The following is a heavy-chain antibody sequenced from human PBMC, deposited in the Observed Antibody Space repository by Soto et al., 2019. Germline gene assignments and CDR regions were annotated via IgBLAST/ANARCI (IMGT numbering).Heavy chain of an antibody. V-gene: IGHV3-23*01. J-gene: IGHJ4*02. CDR1: GFTFSSSA. CDR2: ISGSGGNT. Sequence: EVQLLESGGGLVQPGGSLRLSCAASGFTFSSSAMSWVRQAPGKGLEWVSAISGSGGNTYYADSVKGRFTISRDNSKNTLYLQMNSLRAEDTAVYYCAKIVGDARRAAADDYFDYWGQGTLVTVAS. CDR3: AKIVGDARRAAADDYFDY. D-gene: IGHD6-13*01.